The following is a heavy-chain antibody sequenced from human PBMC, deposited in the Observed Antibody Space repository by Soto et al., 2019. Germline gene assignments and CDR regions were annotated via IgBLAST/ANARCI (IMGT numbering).Heavy chain of an antibody. J-gene: IGHJ6*02. CDR1: GGTFSSYA. Sequence: QVQLVQSGAEVKKPGSSVKVSCKASGGTFSSYAITWVRQAPGQGLEWMGGIIPIFGTANYAQKFQGRVTXXAXEATSTPYMELRSLRSEDTAVYYCASRDSGNFGSYYYYGMDVWGQGTTVTVSS. CDR3: ASRDSGNFGSYYYYGMDV. D-gene: IGHD1-26*01. CDR2: IIPIFGTA. V-gene: IGHV1-69*12.